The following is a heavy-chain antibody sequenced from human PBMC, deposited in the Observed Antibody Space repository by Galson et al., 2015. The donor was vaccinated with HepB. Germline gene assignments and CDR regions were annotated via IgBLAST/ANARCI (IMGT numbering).Heavy chain of an antibody. J-gene: IGHJ4*02. CDR1: GFTFGDHA. D-gene: IGHD3-3*01. V-gene: IGHV3-49*03. CDR3: ARDFWSGYYKGAY. CDR2: IRSKAYGGTT. Sequence: SLRLSCAASGFTFGDHAMNWFRQTPGKGLEWVGFIRSKAYGGTTEYAASVKGRFTISRDDSKSIAYLQMNRLKTEDTAVYYCARDFWSGYYKGAYWGQGTLVTVSS.